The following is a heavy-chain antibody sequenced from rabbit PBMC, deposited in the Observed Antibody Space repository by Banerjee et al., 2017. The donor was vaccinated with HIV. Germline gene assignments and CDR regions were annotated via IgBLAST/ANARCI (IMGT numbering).Heavy chain of an antibody. J-gene: IGHJ4*01. D-gene: IGHD8-1*01. Sequence: QEQLVESGGGLVQPEGSLTLTCKASGFDFSNNAMCWVRQAPGKGPEWIACIYTGSSGDTYYASWAKGRFTISKTSSTTVTLQMTSLTAADTATYFCARAGSSYTFNLCGPGTLVTVS. CDR2: IYTGSSGDT. CDR3: ARAGSSYTFNL. V-gene: IGHV1S45*01. CDR1: GFDFSNNA.